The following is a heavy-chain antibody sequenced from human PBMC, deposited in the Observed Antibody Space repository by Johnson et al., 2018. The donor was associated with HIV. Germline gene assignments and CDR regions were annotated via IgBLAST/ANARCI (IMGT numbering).Heavy chain of an antibody. Sequence: VQLVESGGGLVKPGGSLRLSCAASGFTFPNAWMHWVRQAPGEGLAWVGRIKSKTDGETIDYASPVKGRFTISRDDSKNTLYLQMNSLKTEDMAGYYCTTDVPGGPYYNAFDIWGQGTMVTVSS. CDR1: GFTFPNAW. J-gene: IGHJ3*02. D-gene: IGHD1-26*01. CDR2: IKSKTDGETI. V-gene: IGHV3-15*01. CDR3: TTDVPGGPYYNAFDI.